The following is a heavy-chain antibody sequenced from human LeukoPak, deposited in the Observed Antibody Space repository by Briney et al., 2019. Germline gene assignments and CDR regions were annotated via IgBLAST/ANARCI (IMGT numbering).Heavy chain of an antibody. Sequence: GGSLRLSCTASGFTFGDYAMSWFRQAPGKGLEWVGFIRSKAYGGTTEYAASVKGRFTISRDDSKSIAYLQMNSLKTEDTAVXXXXXXXXXXXXXGYPLNYYFDYWGQGTLVTVSS. D-gene: IGHD3-22*01. J-gene: IGHJ4*02. CDR3: XXXXXXXXXXGYPLNYYFDY. CDR1: GFTFGDYA. V-gene: IGHV3-49*03. CDR2: IRSKAYGGTT.